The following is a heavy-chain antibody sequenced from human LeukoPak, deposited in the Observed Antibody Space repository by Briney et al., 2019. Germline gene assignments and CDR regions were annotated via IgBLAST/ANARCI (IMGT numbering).Heavy chain of an antibody. CDR2: IYYTGST. J-gene: IGHJ4*02. V-gene: IGHV4-39*01. D-gene: IGHD3-16*01. Sequence: SETLSLTCTISGSSITSVSHYWGWIRQPPGKGLEWIGDIYYTGSTYYSPSLRSRVTMSVHTSENQFSPRLNSVTAVDTAVYYCARRWGNIVGVTYEYWGQGNLVTVSS. CDR1: GSSITSVSHY. CDR3: ARRWGNIVGVTYEY.